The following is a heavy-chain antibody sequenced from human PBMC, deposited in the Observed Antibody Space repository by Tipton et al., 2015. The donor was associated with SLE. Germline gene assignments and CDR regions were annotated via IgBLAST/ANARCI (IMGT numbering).Heavy chain of an antibody. V-gene: IGHV3-64*02. CDR1: GFTFSRYE. D-gene: IGHD5-12*01. Sequence: SLRLSCAASGFTFSRYEMQWVRQAPGKGLEYVSAISPDGDNTYYEDSVEGRFTVSRDNSQNILNLQMGSLRTEDTAVYYCASGWLRSGYWGQGTLVTVSS. J-gene: IGHJ4*02. CDR2: ISPDGDNT. CDR3: ASGWLRSGY.